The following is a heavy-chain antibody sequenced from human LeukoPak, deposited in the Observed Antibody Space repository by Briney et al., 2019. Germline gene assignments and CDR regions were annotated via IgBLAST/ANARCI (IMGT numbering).Heavy chain of an antibody. CDR3: ARILAATAGSMDV. D-gene: IGHD1-14*01. J-gene: IGHJ6*03. V-gene: IGHV4-59*01. Sequence: PSETLSLTCTVSGGSISGYYWSWIRQPPGKGLEWIGYIYSSGSTNYNPSLKSRVTISEDTSKNPFSLNLTSVTAADTAVYYCARILAATAGSMDVWGRGTTVTVSS. CDR1: GGSISGYY. CDR2: IYSSGST.